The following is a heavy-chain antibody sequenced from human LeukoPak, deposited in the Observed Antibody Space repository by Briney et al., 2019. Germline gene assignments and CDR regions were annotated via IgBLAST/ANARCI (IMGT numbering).Heavy chain of an antibody. CDR3: AKSYGVVPAAPTDY. Sequence: PGGSLRLSCAAAGFTFSSYGMSWVRQAPGKGLEWVSAISGSGGSTYYADSVKGRFTISRDNSKNTLYLQMNSLRAEDTAVYYCAKSYGVVPAAPTDYWGQGTLVTVSS. D-gene: IGHD2-2*01. J-gene: IGHJ4*02. V-gene: IGHV3-23*01. CDR2: ISGSGGST. CDR1: GFTFSSYG.